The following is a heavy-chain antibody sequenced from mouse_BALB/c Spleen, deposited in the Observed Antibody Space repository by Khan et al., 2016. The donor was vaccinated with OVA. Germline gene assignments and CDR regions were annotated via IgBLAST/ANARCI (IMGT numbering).Heavy chain of an antibody. J-gene: IGHJ4*01. CDR1: GYSYTGYY. D-gene: IGHD2-2*01. CDR3: ARSRLLLFSTMDC. CDR2: ISGYNGAT. Sequence: LVKTGASVKITCKTSGYSYTGYYIHWVKQSHGKRLEWIGYISGYNGATTYKQKFKGKATFTVDTAASKAYMQINSLTSEEYGGYCCARSRLLLFSTMDCWDPGSSVTVSS. V-gene: IGHV1S34*01.